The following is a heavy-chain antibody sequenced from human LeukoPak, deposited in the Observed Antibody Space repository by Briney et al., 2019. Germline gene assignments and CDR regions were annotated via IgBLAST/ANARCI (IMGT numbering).Heavy chain of an antibody. J-gene: IGHJ4*02. CDR3: ARDYYDSYGSKTPLGY. CDR1: GGSISSFY. D-gene: IGHD3-22*01. Sequence: PSETLSLTCTVSGGSISSFYWTWIRQPPGKGLEWIGYIFYSGSTIYNPSLKSRVAISVDTSKNQFSLKLNSVTAADTAVYYCARDYYDSYGSKTPLGYWGQGTLVTVSS. V-gene: IGHV4-59*01. CDR2: IFYSGST.